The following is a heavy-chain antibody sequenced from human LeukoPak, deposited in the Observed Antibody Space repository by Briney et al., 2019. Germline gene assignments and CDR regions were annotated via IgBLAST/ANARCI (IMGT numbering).Heavy chain of an antibody. CDR1: GGSISSSSYY. CDR3: ARVTGYVMEDYFDY. Sequence: SETLSLTCTVSGGSISSSSYYWGWIRQPPGKGLEWIGSIYYSGSTYYNPSLKSRVTISVDTSKNQFSLRLSSVTAADTAVYYCARVTGYVMEDYFDYWGQGTLVTVSS. V-gene: IGHV4-39*07. CDR2: IYYSGST. J-gene: IGHJ4*02. D-gene: IGHD6-13*01.